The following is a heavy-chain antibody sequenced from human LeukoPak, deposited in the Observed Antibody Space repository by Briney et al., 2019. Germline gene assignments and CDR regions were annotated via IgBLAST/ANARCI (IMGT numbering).Heavy chain of an antibody. J-gene: IGHJ4*02. D-gene: IGHD4-23*01. CDR1: GGSISSYY. V-gene: IGHV4-59*08. CDR2: IYYSGST. CDR3: ARTRSSGNFPFDY. Sequence: SSETLSLTCTVSGGSISSYYWSWIRQPPGKGLEWIGYIYYSGSTNYNPSLKSRVTISVDTSKNQFSLKLSSVTAADTAVYYCARTRSSGNFPFDYCGQGTLVTVSS.